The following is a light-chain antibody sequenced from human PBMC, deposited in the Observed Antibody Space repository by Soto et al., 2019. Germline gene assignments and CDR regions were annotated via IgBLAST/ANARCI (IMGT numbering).Light chain of an antibody. Sequence: EIALTQSPATLSLSPGERATLSCRASQSVSDFLAWYQQKPGQAPRLLIYDASNRATGGPARFSGSGSGTDLTLPTSSREPEDFAVYYCQHRSNWPLTFGGGTKVETK. V-gene: IGKV3-11*01. J-gene: IGKJ4*01. CDR2: DAS. CDR1: QSVSDF. CDR3: QHRSNWPLT.